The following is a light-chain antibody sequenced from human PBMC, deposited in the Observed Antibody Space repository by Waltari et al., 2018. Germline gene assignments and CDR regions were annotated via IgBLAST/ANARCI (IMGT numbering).Light chain of an antibody. J-gene: IGKJ1*01. CDR3: QQYNNWSPT. V-gene: IGKV3-15*01. CDR2: GGS. CDR1: QSVSNN. Sequence: EIVMTQSPATLSVSPGERATLPCRASQSVSNNLAWYQQKPGQAPRLVIYGGSTRATGIPARFSGSGSGTEFTLTISSLQSEDFAVYYCQQYNNWSPTFGQGTKVEIK.